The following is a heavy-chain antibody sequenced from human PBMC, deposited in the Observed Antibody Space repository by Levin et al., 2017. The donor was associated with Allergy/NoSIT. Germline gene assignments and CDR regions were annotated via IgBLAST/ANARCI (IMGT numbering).Heavy chain of an antibody. CDR1: GYSFTSYW. J-gene: IGHJ3*02. Sequence: AGESLKISCKGSGYSFTSYWIGWVRQMPGKGLEWMGIIYPGDSDTRYSPSFQGQVTISADKSISTAYLQWSSLKASDTAMYYCARHNAVTTGDDAFDIWGQGTMVTVSS. V-gene: IGHV5-51*01. D-gene: IGHD4-17*01. CDR2: IYPGDSDT. CDR3: ARHNAVTTGDDAFDI.